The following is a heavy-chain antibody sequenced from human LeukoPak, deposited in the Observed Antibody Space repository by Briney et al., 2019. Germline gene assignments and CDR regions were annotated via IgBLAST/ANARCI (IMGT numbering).Heavy chain of an antibody. CDR3: ASNSRRGYSVYDDFNY. Sequence: GGSLRLSCAAPGFTFSRDSMNWVRQALGKGLEWVSSISSSSSDIYCADSVKGGFTISRENSKNSLYLQMSSLKAEDTAVYYCASNSRRGYSVYDDFNYCGQGTLVTVSS. J-gene: IGHJ4*02. V-gene: IGHV3-21*01. CDR2: ISSSSSDI. D-gene: IGHD5/OR15-5a*01. CDR1: GFTFSRDS.